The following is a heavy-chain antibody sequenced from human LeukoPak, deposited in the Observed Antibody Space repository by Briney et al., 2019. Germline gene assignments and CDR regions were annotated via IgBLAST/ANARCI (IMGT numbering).Heavy chain of an antibody. CDR2: INPNSGGT. CDR3: ASYPGTVAPGGMDV. CDR1: GYTFTGYY. Sequence: ASVKVSCKASGYTFTGYYMHWVRQAPGQGLEWMGWINPNSGGTNSAQKFQGRVSMTRDTSISTAHMELSRLTSDDTAVYYCASYPGTVAPGGMDVWGQGTTVTVSS. J-gene: IGHJ6*02. V-gene: IGHV1-2*02. D-gene: IGHD2-2*01.